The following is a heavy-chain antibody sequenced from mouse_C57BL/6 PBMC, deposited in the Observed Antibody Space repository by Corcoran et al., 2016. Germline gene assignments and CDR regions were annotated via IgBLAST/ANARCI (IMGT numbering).Heavy chain of an antibody. CDR1: GYTFTTYG. CDR3: ARSTPNDAGTDY. J-gene: IGHJ2*01. CDR2: INTYSGVP. D-gene: IGHD4-1*01. Sequence: QIQLVQSGPELKKPGETVKISCKASGYTFTTYGMSWVKQAPGKGLKWMGWINTYSGVPTYADDFKGRFAFSLETSASTAYLQINNLKNEDTATYFCARSTPNDAGTDYWGQGTTLTVSS. V-gene: IGHV9-3*01.